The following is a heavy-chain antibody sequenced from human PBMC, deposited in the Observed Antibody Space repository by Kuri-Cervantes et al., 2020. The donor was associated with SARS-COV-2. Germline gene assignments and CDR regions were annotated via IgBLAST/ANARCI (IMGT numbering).Heavy chain of an antibody. D-gene: IGHD6-13*01. Sequence: GESLKISCAASGFTFSSYWMSWVRQAPGKGLEWVANIKQDGSEKYYVDSVEGRFTISRDNAKNSLYLQMNSLRAEDTAVYYCARYNYPYSSSWYGMDVWGQGTTVTVSS. V-gene: IGHV3-7*01. CDR1: GFTFSSYW. CDR2: IKQDGSEK. J-gene: IGHJ6*02. CDR3: ARYNYPYSSSWYGMDV.